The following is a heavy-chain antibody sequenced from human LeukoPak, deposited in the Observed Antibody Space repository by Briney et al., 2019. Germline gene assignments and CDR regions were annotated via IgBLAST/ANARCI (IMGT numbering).Heavy chain of an antibody. Sequence: GGSLRLSCAASGFTFDDYAMHWVRQVPGKGLEWVSGISWNSGSIGYADSVKGRFTISRDNAKNSLYLQMNSLRAEDTALYYCAKDRGLAVAGNYFDYWGQGTLVTVSS. D-gene: IGHD6-19*01. CDR3: AKDRGLAVAGNYFDY. CDR1: GFTFDDYA. V-gene: IGHV3-9*01. J-gene: IGHJ4*02. CDR2: ISWNSGSI.